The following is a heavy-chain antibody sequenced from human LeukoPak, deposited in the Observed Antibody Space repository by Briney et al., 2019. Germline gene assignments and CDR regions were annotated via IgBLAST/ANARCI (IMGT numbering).Heavy chain of an antibody. V-gene: IGHV1-8*01. CDR3: ARGLSVMELLTGNYYYYYGMDV. J-gene: IGHJ6*02. CDR1: GYTFTSYD. Sequence: ASVTVSCKASGYTFTSYDINWVRQAPGQGLEWMGWMNPNSGNTGYAQKFQGTVTMTTNTSISTAYMELSSLRSEDTAVYYCARGLSVMELLTGNYYYYYGMDVWGQGTTVTVSS. D-gene: IGHD2/OR15-2a*01. CDR2: MNPNSGNT.